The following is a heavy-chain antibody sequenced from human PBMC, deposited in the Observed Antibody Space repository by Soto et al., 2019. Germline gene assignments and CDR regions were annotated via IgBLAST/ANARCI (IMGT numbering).Heavy chain of an antibody. V-gene: IGHV3-23*01. CDR3: ASRSSGWYFDY. J-gene: IGHJ4*02. CDR1: GFTFSSYA. D-gene: IGHD6-19*01. CDR2: ISGSGGST. Sequence: EVQLLESGGGLVQPGGSLRLSCAASGFTFSSYAMNWVRQGPGKGLEWVSVISGSGGSTYYADSVKGRFTISRDNSKNTRYLQRNRLRAEDTAVYYCASRSSGWYFDYWGQGTLVTVAS.